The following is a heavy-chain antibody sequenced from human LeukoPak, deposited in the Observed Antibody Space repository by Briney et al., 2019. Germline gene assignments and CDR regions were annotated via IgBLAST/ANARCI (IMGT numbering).Heavy chain of an antibody. J-gene: IGHJ4*02. CDR3: ARTPSSGWQSIDY. CDR2: INHSGST. V-gene: IGHV4-34*01. CDR1: GGSFSGYY. Sequence: PSETLSLTCAVYGGSFSGYYWSWIRQPPGKGLEWIGEINHSGSTNYNPSLKSRVTTSVDTSKNQFSLKLSSVTAADTAVYYCARTPSSGWQSIDYWGQGTLVTVSS. D-gene: IGHD6-19*01.